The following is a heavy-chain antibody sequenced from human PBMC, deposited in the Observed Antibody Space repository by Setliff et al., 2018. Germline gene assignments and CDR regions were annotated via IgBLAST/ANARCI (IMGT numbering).Heavy chain of an antibody. Sequence: ASVKVSCKASGYTFTTYYMHWVRQAPGQGLEWMGVINPGDGSTTYAQKFQGRVKMTRDTSTNTVYMQLNSLRFEDRAVYYCARENTAKNFWGEESDYWGQGTLV. CDR3: ARENTAKNFWGEESDY. V-gene: IGHV1-46*01. D-gene: IGHD3-3*01. CDR2: INPGDGST. CDR1: GYTFTTYY. J-gene: IGHJ4*02.